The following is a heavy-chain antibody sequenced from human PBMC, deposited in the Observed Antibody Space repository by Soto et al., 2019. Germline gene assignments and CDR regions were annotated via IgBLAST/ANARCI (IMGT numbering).Heavy chain of an antibody. CDR3: ATSLGPRGPFDY. D-gene: IGHD1-26*01. CDR1: GYTFTSYY. J-gene: IGHJ4*02. V-gene: IGHV1-24*01. CDR2: FDPEDGET. Sequence: ASVKVSCKASGYTFTSYYMHWVRQAPGKGLEWMGGFDPEDGETIYAQKFQGRVTMTEDTSTDTAYMELSSLRSEDTAVYYCATSLGPRGPFDYWGQGTLVTVSS.